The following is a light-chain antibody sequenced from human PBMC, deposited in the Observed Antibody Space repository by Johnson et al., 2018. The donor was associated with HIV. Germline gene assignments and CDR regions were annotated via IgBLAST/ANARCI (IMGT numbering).Light chain of an antibody. CDR2: ENN. CDR3: AAGDDSLNGSV. V-gene: IGLV1-51*02. J-gene: IGLJ1*01. Sequence: QSVLTQPPSVSAAPGQKVTISCSGSSSNIGNNYVSWYQQLPGTAPKLLIYENNKRPSGIPDRFSGSKSGTSATLAISGLQAEDEADYYWAAGDDSLNGSVCGTETKVTVL. CDR1: SSNIGNNY.